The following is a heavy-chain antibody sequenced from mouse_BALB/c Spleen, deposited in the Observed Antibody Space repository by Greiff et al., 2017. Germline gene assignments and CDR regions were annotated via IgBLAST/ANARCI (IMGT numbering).Heavy chain of an antibody. CDR3: ARGGNLYAMDY. D-gene: IGHD2-1*01. CDR1: GFTFSSYG. Sequence: EVQGVESGGGLVQPGGSLKLSCAASGFTFSSYGMSWVRQTPDKRLELVATINSNGGSTYYPDSVKGRFTISRDNAKNTLYLQMSSLKSEDTAMYYCARGGNLYAMDYWGQGTSVTVSS. CDR2: INSNGGST. V-gene: IGHV5-6-3*01. J-gene: IGHJ4*01.